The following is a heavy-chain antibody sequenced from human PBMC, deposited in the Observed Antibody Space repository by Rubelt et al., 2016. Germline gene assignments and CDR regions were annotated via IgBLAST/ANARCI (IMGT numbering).Heavy chain of an antibody. CDR3: ARDTGHSTRYYYAMDV. CDR2: NYYTGFT. CDR1: GGSINSYY. V-gene: IGHV4-59*01. Sequence: QVQLQESGPGLVKPSETLSLTCTVSGGSINSYYWSWIRQPPGKGLEWIGYNYYTGFTNFNPSLKSRVTISVDTSKNQFSLKLSSVTAADTALYDCARDTGHSTRYYYAMDVWGQGTTVTVS. J-gene: IGHJ6*02. D-gene: IGHD4-17*01.